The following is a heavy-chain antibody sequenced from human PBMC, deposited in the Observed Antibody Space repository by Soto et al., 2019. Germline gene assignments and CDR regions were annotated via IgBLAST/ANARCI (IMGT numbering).Heavy chain of an antibody. V-gene: IGHV4-34*01. CDR2: INHSGST. CDR1: GGSFSGYY. CDR3: ARDVGYSSGWHLAWGPGLDY. D-gene: IGHD6-19*01. Sequence: QVQLQQWGAGLLKPSETLSLTCAVYGGSFSGYYWSWIRQPPGKGLEWIGEINHSGSTNYNPSLNSRVTIPVDSSKTQFSLRLSSVTAADTAVYYCARDVGYSSGWHLAWGPGLDYWGQGTLVTVSS. J-gene: IGHJ4*02.